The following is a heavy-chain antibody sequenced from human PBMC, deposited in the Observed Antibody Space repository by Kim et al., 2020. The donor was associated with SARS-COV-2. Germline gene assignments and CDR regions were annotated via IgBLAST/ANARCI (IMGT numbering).Heavy chain of an antibody. J-gene: IGHJ4*02. V-gene: IGHV3-21*01. CDR1: GFTFSSYS. CDR3: ARSAYNTAWYFDY. Sequence: GGSLRLSCAASGFTFSSYSLNWVRQAPGKGLEWVSSISSTSRYIYYADSVKGRFTISRDNAKNSLYLQMNSLRAEDTAVYYCARSAYNTAWYFDYWGQGTLVPVSS. D-gene: IGHD6-19*01. CDR2: ISSTSRYI.